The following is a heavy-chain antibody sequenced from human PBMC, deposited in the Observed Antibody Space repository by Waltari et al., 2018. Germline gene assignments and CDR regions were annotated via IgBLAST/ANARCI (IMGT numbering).Heavy chain of an antibody. D-gene: IGHD6-19*01. CDR3: ARDWTLAVAGYFDY. CDR2: ISYDGSNK. Sequence: QVQLVESGGGVVQPGRSLRLSCAASGFTFSSYAMHWGRQAPGKGREWVAVISYDGSNKYYADSVKGRFTISRDNSKNTLYLQMNSLRAEDTAVYYCARDWTLAVAGYFDYWGQGTLVTVSS. J-gene: IGHJ4*02. V-gene: IGHV3-30-3*01. CDR1: GFTFSSYA.